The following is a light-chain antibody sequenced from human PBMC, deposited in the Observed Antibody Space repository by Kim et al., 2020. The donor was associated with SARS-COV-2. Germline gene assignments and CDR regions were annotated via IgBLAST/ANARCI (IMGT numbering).Light chain of an antibody. V-gene: IGKV3-20*01. Sequence: SPGERATLSCMASQSVNSNYFGWYQQKAGQAPRVLIYATSNRATGIPDRFRGRGSGTQFTLIITSLEPEDFAVYFCHQYGSAPLTFGGGTKVDIK. CDR1: QSVNSNY. CDR3: HQYGSAPLT. J-gene: IGKJ4*01. CDR2: ATS.